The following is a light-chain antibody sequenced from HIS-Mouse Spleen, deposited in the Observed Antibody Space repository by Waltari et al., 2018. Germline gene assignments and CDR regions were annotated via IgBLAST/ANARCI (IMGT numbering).Light chain of an antibody. J-gene: IGLJ2*01. CDR1: AFPKKS. CDR2: EDS. Sequence: SYELTQPPSVSVSPGQTARTTCSGHAFPKKSAYWYQQKSGQAPVLVIYEDSKRPSGIPERFSGSSSGTMATLTISGAQVEDEADYYCYSTDSSGNHRVFGGGTKLTVL. CDR3: YSTDSSGNHRV. V-gene: IGLV3-10*01.